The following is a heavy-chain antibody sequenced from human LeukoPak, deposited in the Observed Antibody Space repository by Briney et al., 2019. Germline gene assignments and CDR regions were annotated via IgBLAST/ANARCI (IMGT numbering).Heavy chain of an antibody. CDR3: ASSSGAAAGSYYYYYYMDV. J-gene: IGHJ6*03. V-gene: IGHV3-7*01. CDR2: IKQDGSEK. Sequence: PGGSLRLSCAASGFTFSSYWMSWVRQAPGKGLEWVANIKQDGSEKYYVDSVKGRFTISRDNAKNSLYLQMNSLRAEDTAVYYCASSSGAAAGSYYYYYYMDVWGKGTTVTISS. CDR1: GFTFSSYW. D-gene: IGHD6-13*01.